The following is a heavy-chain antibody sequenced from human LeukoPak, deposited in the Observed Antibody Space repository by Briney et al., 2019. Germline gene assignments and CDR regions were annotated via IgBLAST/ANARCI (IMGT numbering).Heavy chain of an antibody. CDR1: GDSISSSGYY. J-gene: IGHJ4*02. CDR2: IHVSGTT. CDR3: ARFRGVVSSSLLDF. V-gene: IGHV4-39*01. D-gene: IGHD3-10*01. Sequence: SETLSLTCTVSGDSISSSGYYWGWIRQPPGQGLEGIGIIHVSGTTYYNPSLKSRVTISVDTSKNQFSLKLTSVTAADTAVYYCARFRGVVSSSLLDFWGQGTLVTVSS.